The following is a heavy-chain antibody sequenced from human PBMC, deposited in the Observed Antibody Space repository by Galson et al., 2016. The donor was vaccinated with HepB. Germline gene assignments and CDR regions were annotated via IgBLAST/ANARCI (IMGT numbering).Heavy chain of an antibody. CDR2: ISHSGNT. D-gene: IGHD2-8*02. J-gene: IGHJ3*01. V-gene: IGHV4-34*01. CDR1: GGSFSGYY. Sequence: SETLSLTCAVYGGSFSGYYWSWIRQTPGKGLEWIGEISHSGNTDNNPSLKSRVTISLDTSKTHFSLKLSSVTAADTAVYYCASIVGYCTGGGRHFPWGQGTMVSVSS. CDR3: ASIVGYCTGGGRHFP.